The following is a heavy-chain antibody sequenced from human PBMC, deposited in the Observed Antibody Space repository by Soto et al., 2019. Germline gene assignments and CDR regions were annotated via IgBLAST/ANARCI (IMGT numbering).Heavy chain of an antibody. Sequence: QVQLQQWGAGLLKPSETLSLTCAVYGGSFSGYYWSWIRQPPGKGLEWMGEINHSGSTNYNPSLKSRVTISVDTSKNQFSLKLSSVTAADTAVYYCARGRPPQPYRIAVAGFDYWGQGTLVTVSS. CDR3: ARGRPPQPYRIAVAGFDY. D-gene: IGHD6-19*01. J-gene: IGHJ4*02. V-gene: IGHV4-34*01. CDR2: INHSGST. CDR1: GGSFSGYY.